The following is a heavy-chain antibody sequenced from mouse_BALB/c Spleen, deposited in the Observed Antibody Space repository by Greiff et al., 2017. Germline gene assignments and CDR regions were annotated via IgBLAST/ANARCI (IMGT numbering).Heavy chain of an antibody. V-gene: IGHV14-3*02. CDR1: GFNIKDTY. Sequence: VQLQQSGAELVKPGASVKLSCTASGFNIKDTYMHWVKQRPEQGLEWIGRIDPANGNTKYDPKFQGKDTITADTSSNTAYLQLSSLTSEDTAVYYCARGNWDGAWFAYWGQGTLVTVSA. J-gene: IGHJ3*01. CDR3: ARGNWDGAWFAY. CDR2: IDPANGNT. D-gene: IGHD4-1*01.